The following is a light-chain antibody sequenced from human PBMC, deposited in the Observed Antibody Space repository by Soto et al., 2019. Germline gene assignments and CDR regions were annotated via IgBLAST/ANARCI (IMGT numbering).Light chain of an antibody. CDR1: QSVSSSY. J-gene: IGKJ1*01. CDR3: QQDGSSPRT. CDR2: GAS. Sequence: EIVLTQSPGTLSLSPGERATLSCRASQSVSSSYLAWYQQKPGQAHRLLIYGASSRATGIPDRFSGSGSGTDVTLTISRLEPEDFAVYYCQQDGSSPRTFGQGNKVEIK. V-gene: IGKV3-20*01.